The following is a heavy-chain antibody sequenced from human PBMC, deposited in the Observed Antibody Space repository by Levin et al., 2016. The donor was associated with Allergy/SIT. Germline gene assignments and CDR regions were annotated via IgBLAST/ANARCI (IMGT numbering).Heavy chain of an antibody. CDR2: INPRTGFT. CDR3: ARDLSVVEVTATHSFDY. CDR1: GNTFTDNY. V-gene: IGHV1-46*01. D-gene: IGHD2-21*02. Sequence: ASVKVSCKTSGNTFTDNYLHWVRQAPGQGLEWMGIINPRTGFTFNAQKFRGRITMTRDTSTGTAYMELSGLRSEDTALYYCARDLSVVEVTATHSFDYWGQGTLVTVSS. J-gene: IGHJ4*02.